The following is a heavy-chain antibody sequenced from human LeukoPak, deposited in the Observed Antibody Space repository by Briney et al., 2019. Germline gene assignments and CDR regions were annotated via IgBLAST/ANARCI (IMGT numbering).Heavy chain of an antibody. D-gene: IGHD6-19*01. CDR1: GGSFSGYY. J-gene: IGHJ4*02. CDR3: ARAQLATIAVAAIDY. Sequence: SETWSLTGAVYGGSFSGYYWSWIRQPPGKGLKWIGEIIHSGSTNYNPSLKTRVTLSVATSKKQFSLKLSAVTAAATPCYSFARAQLATIAVAAIDYWGQGTLVTVSS. CDR2: IIHSGST. V-gene: IGHV4-34*12.